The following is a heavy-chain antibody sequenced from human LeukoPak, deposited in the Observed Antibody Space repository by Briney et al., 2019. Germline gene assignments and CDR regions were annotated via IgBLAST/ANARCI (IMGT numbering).Heavy chain of an antibody. D-gene: IGHD1-14*01. CDR2: INSDGSNT. Sequence: GGSLRLSCAASGFTFSSYWMHWVRQVPGKGLVWVSRINSDGSNTRYADSVKGRFTISRDNAKNTLYLQMNSLRAEDTAVYYCAKENHENAFDIWGQGTMVTVSS. V-gene: IGHV3-74*01. J-gene: IGHJ3*02. CDR1: GFTFSSYW. CDR3: AKENHENAFDI.